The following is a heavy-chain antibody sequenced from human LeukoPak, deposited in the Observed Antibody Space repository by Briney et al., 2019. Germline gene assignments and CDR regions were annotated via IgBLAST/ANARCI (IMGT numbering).Heavy chain of an antibody. Sequence: GWSLRLSCAVSGFTFRHSWMSWVRQAPGKGLEWVAKIKEDGSARSYVDSVKGRFTISRDNAKSTLYLQMDSLRVEDTAVYYCARDEWYSQDYWGQGTLVTVSS. V-gene: IGHV3-7*01. CDR3: ARDEWYSQDY. J-gene: IGHJ4*02. CDR1: GFTFRHSW. D-gene: IGHD1-26*01. CDR2: IKEDGSAR.